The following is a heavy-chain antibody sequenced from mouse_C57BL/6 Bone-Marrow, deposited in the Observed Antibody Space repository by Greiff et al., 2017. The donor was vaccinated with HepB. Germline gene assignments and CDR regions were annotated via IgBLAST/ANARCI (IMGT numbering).Heavy chain of an antibody. CDR1: GYAFSSSW. CDR3: ARGQLKAMDY. CDR2: IYPGDGDT. D-gene: IGHD3-2*02. J-gene: IGHJ4*01. Sequence: VQLQQSGPELVKPGASVKISCKASGYAFSSSWMNWVKQRPGKGLEWIGRIYPGDGDTNYNGKFKGKATLTADKSSSTAYMQLSSLTSEDSAVYFCARGQLKAMDYWGQGTSVTVSS. V-gene: IGHV1-82*01.